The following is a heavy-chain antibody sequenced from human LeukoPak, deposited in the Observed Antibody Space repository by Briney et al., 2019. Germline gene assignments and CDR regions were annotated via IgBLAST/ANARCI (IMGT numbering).Heavy chain of an antibody. CDR3: ARIGYSSSSLDF. CDR2: IYSGGST. J-gene: IGHJ4*02. CDR1: GFTVSSNY. V-gene: IGHV3-53*01. Sequence: GSLRLSCAASGFTVSSNYMSWVRQAPGKGLEWVSVIYSGGSTYYADSVKGRFTISRDNSKNTLYLQMNSLRAEDTAVYNCARIGYSSSSLDFWGRGTLVTVSS. D-gene: IGHD6-6*01.